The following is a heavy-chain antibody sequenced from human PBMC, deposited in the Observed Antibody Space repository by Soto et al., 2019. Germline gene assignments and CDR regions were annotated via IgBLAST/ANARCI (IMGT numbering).Heavy chain of an antibody. CDR2: INPDGRST. V-gene: IGHV3-74*01. CDR1: GFTFSSNW. CDR3: TRDPYTVVAPTGRAYYYGCDV. J-gene: IGHJ6*02. Sequence: EVQLVESGGGLVQPGGSLRLSCVASGFTFSSNWMHWVRQTSGKGLVWVSRINPDGRSTSYADAVKGRFTISRDNARNTLYLQMTSLRAEDTAVYFCTRDPYTVVAPTGRAYYYGCDVWGQATTVIVSS. D-gene: IGHD3-22*01.